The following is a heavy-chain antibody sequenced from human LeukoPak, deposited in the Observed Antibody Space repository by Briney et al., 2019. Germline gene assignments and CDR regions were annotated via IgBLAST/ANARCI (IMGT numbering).Heavy chain of an antibody. CDR2: IIPIFGTA. D-gene: IGHD3-9*01. CDR3: ARESVLRYFDD. V-gene: IGHV1-69*13. CDR1: GGTFSSYA. J-gene: IGHJ4*02. Sequence: GASVTVSCKASGGTFSSYAISWVRQAPGQGLEWMGGIIPIFGTANYAQKFQGRVTITADESTSTAYMELSSLRSEDTAVYYFARESVLRYFDDWGQGTLVTVSS.